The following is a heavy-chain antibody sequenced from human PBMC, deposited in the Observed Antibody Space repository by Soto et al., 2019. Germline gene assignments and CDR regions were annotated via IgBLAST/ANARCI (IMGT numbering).Heavy chain of an antibody. V-gene: IGHV5-51*01. CDR2: IYPSDSDT. D-gene: IGHD4-17*01. J-gene: IGHJ4*02. CDR1: GYTFTIYW. CDR3: ARPANTVADHFDL. Sequence: PGEALKISCQVSGYTFTIYWIGWVRQMPGKGLEWMGIIYPSDSDTRYSPSLQGQVTISADQSINTAYLQWDSLKASDTAIYYCARPANTVADHFDLWGQGXPVTVYS.